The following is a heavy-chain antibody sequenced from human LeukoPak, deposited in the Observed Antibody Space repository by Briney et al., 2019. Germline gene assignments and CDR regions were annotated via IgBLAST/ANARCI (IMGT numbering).Heavy chain of an antibody. CDR3: ARGGDYGGNLGVA. J-gene: IGHJ5*02. D-gene: IGHD4-23*01. Sequence: ASVKVSCKASGYTFTSYYMHWVRQAPGQGLEWMGWMNPNSGNTGYAQKFQGRVTITRNTSISTAYMELSSLRSEDTAVYYCARGGDYGGNLGVAWGQGTLVTVSS. CDR1: GYTFTSYY. CDR2: MNPNSGNT. V-gene: IGHV1-8*03.